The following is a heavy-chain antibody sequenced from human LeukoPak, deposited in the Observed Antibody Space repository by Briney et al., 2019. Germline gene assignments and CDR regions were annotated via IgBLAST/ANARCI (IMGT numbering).Heavy chain of an antibody. CDR1: GGSISSSSYY. J-gene: IGHJ4*02. Sequence: SETLSLTCTVSGGSISSSSYYWGWIRQPPGKGLEWIGSIYHSGSTYYNPSLKSRVTISVDTSKNQFSLKLSSVTAADTAVYYCARQVTMVIDYWGQGTLVTVSS. V-gene: IGHV4-39*01. CDR2: IYHSGST. D-gene: IGHD3-10*01. CDR3: ARQVTMVIDY.